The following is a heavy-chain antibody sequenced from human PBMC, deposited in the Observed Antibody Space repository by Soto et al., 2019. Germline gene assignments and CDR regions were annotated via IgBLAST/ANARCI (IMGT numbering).Heavy chain of an antibody. J-gene: IGHJ6*02. D-gene: IGHD2-8*01. CDR1: GFTFRNNV. CDR2: INDNGGDT. V-gene: IGHV3-23*01. Sequence: GGPLRLSFAASGFTFRNNVMSWVRKAPGKGREWVSGINDNGGDTYYADSVKGRCTISRDNSKNTLYLQMNSLRAEDTAVYYCAKEVYGAARGAMDVWGQGTTVTVSS. CDR3: AKEVYGAARGAMDV.